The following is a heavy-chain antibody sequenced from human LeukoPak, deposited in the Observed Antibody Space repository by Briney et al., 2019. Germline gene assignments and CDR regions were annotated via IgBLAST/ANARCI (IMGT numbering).Heavy chain of an antibody. J-gene: IGHJ4*02. Sequence: SETLSLTCTVSGGSISCSGYYWSWLRQHPGKGLEWIGYIYYSGTTYYNPSLKSRVTISVDTSKNQFSLKLFSVTAAGTAVYYCAREDYYDSSGYLDYWGQGTLVTVSS. CDR2: IYYSGTT. CDR3: AREDYYDSSGYLDY. D-gene: IGHD3-22*01. V-gene: IGHV4-31*03. CDR1: GGSISCSGYY.